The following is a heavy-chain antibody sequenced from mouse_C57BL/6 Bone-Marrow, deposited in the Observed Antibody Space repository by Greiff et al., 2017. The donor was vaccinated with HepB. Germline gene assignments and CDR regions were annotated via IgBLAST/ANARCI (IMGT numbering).Heavy chain of an antibody. CDR2: IYPSDSET. CDR3: ARGVLLRLDY. D-gene: IGHD1-1*01. J-gene: IGHJ2*01. Sequence: VQLQQPGAELVRPGSSVKLSCKASGYTFTSYWLDWVKQRPGQGLEWIGNIYPSDSETHYNHKFKDKATLTVDQSSSTAYMQLSSLTSEDSAVYYCARGVLLRLDYWGQGTTLTVSS. CDR1: GYTFTSYW. V-gene: IGHV1-61*01.